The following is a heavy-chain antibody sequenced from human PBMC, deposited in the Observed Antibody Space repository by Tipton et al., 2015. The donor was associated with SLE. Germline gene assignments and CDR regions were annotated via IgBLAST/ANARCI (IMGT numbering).Heavy chain of an antibody. J-gene: IGHJ5*02. CDR1: GFNFGDYA. Sequence: SLRLSCTTSGFNFGDYAMSWVRQAPGKGLEWVGFIRSKPYGATTEYAASVKGRFTISRDDSKSIAYLQMNSLKTEDTAVYYCAKVNSGNQPPGSWGQGTLVAVSS. CDR2: IRSKPYGATT. V-gene: IGHV3-49*04. CDR3: AKVNSGNQPPGS. D-gene: IGHD1-26*01.